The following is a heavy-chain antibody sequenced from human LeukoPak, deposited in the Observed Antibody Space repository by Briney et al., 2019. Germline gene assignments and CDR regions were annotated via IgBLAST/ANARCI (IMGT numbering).Heavy chain of an antibody. J-gene: IGHJ6*04. D-gene: IGHD3-10*01. CDR2: IIPIFGTA. V-gene: IGHV1-69*05. CDR3: ARAAPGYYGSGSGLGV. CDR1: GGTFSSYA. Sequence: SVKVSCKASGGTFSSYAISWVRQAPGQGLEWMGGIIPIFGTANYAQKFQGRVTMTRDTSTSTVYMELSSLRSEDTAVYYCARAAPGYYGSGSGLGVWGKGTTVTISS.